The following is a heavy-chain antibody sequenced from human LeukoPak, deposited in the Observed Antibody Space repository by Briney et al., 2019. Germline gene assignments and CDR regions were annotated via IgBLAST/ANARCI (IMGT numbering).Heavy chain of an antibody. J-gene: IGHJ4*02. CDR1: GFTFSSYW. V-gene: IGHV3-7*03. CDR2: IKQDGSEK. CDR3: AKDIGPMVRGGTIDY. D-gene: IGHD3-10*01. Sequence: GGSLRLSCAASGFTFSSYWMSWVRQAPGKGLEWVANIKQDGSEKYYVDSVKGRFTISRDNSKNSLYLQMNSLRAEDTALYYCAKDIGPMVRGGTIDYWGQGTLVTVSS.